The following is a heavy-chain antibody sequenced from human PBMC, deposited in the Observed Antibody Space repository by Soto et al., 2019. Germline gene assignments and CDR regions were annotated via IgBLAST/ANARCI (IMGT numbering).Heavy chain of an antibody. CDR3: ARGGHVVVVTAAFDY. D-gene: IGHD2-21*02. CDR2: INPSGGHT. CDR1: GNTFSNYY. V-gene: IGHV1-46*03. J-gene: IGHJ4*02. Sequence: QVQLVQSGAEVKKPGASVKVSCKASGNTFSNYYIHWVRQAPGQGLEWMGTINPSGGHTTYAQKFQGRGTXTXXXSXGTLYMERTSLRSEDTAVYYCARGGHVVVVTAAFDYWGQGTLVTVSS.